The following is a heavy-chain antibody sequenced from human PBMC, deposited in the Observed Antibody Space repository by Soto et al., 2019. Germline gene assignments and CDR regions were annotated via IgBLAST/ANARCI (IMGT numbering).Heavy chain of an antibody. Sequence: QVQLVQSGAEVKKPGSSVKVSCKASGGTFSSYAISWLRQAPGQGLEWMGGIIPIVGTANYAQKFQGRVTITADESTSTAYMELSSLRSEDTAVYYCASRGAPTYAFDIWGQGTMVTVSS. V-gene: IGHV1-69*01. CDR3: ASRGAPTYAFDI. CDR2: IIPIVGTA. J-gene: IGHJ3*02. CDR1: GGTFSSYA.